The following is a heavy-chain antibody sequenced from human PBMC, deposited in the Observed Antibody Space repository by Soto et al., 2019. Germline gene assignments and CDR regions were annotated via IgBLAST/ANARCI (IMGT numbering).Heavy chain of an antibody. CDR3: AKRDSDGDYYFDY. CDR1: GFTFSSYA. J-gene: IGHJ4*02. CDR2: IGGSGGAST. Sequence: PGGSLRLSCVGSGFTFSSYAMSWVRQPPGKGLEWVSTIGGSGGASTHYADPVKGRFTISRDKSKSTLYLQMNSLRAEDTAIYYCAKRDSDGDYYFDYWGQGTLVTVSS. V-gene: IGHV3-23*01. D-gene: IGHD2-21*01.